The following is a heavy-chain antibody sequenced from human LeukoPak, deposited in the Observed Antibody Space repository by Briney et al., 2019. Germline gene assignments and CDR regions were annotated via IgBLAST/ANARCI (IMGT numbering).Heavy chain of an antibody. CDR2: INPNSGGT. V-gene: IGHV1-2*02. D-gene: IGHD6-19*01. CDR1: GYTFTCYY. CDR3: ARGDSSGWSPSPWDAFDT. Sequence: ASVKASCKASGYTFTCYYMHWVRQAPGQGLEWMGWINPNSGGTNYAQKFQGRVTMTRDTSISTAYMELSRLRSDGTAVYYCARGDSSGWSPSPWDAFDTWGQGTMVTVSS. J-gene: IGHJ3*02.